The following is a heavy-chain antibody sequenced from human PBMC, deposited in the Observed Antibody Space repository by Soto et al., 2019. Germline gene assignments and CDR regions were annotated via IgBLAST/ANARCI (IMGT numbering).Heavy chain of an antibody. V-gene: IGHV2-5*02. D-gene: IGHD3-22*01. J-gene: IGHJ4*02. Sequence: SGPTLVNPTQTLTLTCTFSGFSLSTSGVGVGWIRQPPGKALEWLALIYWDGDKRYSPSLKSRLTITKDTSKNQVVLTMTNMDPVDTATYYCARGYYYDSSGYPYYFDYWGQGTLVTVSS. CDR3: ARGYYYDSSGYPYYFDY. CDR1: GFSLSTSGVG. CDR2: IYWDGDK.